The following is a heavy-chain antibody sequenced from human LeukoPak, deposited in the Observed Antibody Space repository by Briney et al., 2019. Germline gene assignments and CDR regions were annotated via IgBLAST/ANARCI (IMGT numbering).Heavy chain of an antibody. CDR2: ISGSGGST. J-gene: IGHJ4*02. CDR3: ARWSIVGATPDY. CDR1: GFTFSSYA. V-gene: IGHV3-23*01. D-gene: IGHD1-26*01. Sequence: GGSLRLSCAASGFTFSSYAMSWVRQAPGKGLEWVSAISGSGGSTYYADSVKGRFTISRDNAKNSLYLQMNSLRAEDTAVYYCARWSIVGATPDYWGQGTLVTVSS.